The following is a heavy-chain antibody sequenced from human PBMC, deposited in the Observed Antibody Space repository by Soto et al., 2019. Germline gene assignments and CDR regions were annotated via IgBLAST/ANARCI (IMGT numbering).Heavy chain of an antibody. D-gene: IGHD3-10*01. J-gene: IGHJ6*02. Sequence: PGEALKSSCEGSGCSVTSDWISWVRQMPGKGLEWMGRIDPSDSYTNYSPSFQGHVTISADKSISTAYLQWSRLKASDTDMYYCARMEVGLWFGEFTHYHHGIEVWRQRTPVTVS. CDR3: ARMEVGLWFGEFTHYHHGIEV. CDR1: GCSVTSDW. CDR2: IDPSDSYT. V-gene: IGHV5-10-1*01.